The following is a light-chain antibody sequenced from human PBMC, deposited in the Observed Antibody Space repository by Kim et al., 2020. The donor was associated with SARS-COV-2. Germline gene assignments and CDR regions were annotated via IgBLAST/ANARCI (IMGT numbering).Light chain of an antibody. CDR2: KAS. Sequence: DIQMTQSPSTLSPSVGDRVTITCRASQSISSWLAWYQQKPGKTPNLLIYKASSLETRVPSRFSGSGSGTEFTLTISSLQPDDFATYYCQQYNSYPWTFGQGTKVDIK. J-gene: IGKJ1*01. V-gene: IGKV1-5*03. CDR1: QSISSW. CDR3: QQYNSYPWT.